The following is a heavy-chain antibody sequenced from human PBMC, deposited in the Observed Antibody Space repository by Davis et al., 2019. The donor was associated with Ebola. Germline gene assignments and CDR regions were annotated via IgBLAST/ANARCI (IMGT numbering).Heavy chain of an antibody. D-gene: IGHD3-10*01. J-gene: IGHJ5*02. CDR1: GFTFSTYT. Sequence: GESLKISCAASGFTFSTYTMIWVRQAPGKGLEWVSSISSSSNYIDYADSVKGRFTVSRDNAKNSVYLQMNSLSAEDTAVYYCVREVRRGWFEHWGQGTLVTVSS. V-gene: IGHV3-21*01. CDR2: ISSSSNYI. CDR3: VREVRRGWFEH.